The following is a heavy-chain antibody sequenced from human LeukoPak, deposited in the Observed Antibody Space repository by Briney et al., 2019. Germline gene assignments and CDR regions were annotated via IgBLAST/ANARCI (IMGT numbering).Heavy chain of an antibody. CDR1: GFTFDDYG. CDR3: ASSIAVAVYDAFDI. Sequence: PGGSLRLSCAASGFTFDDYGMSWVRQAPGKGLEWVSGINWNGGSTGYADSVKGRFTISRDNAKNSLYLQMNSLRAEDTALYYCASSIAVAVYDAFDIWGQGTMVTVSS. D-gene: IGHD6-19*01. V-gene: IGHV3-20*04. J-gene: IGHJ3*02. CDR2: INWNGGST.